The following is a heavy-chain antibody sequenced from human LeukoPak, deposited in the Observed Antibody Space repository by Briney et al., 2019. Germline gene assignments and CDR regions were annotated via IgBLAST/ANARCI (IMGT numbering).Heavy chain of an antibody. CDR3: RVEMATAFDY. D-gene: IGHD5-24*01. CDR1: GYTFTSYG. V-gene: IGHV1-2*02. J-gene: IGHJ4*02. CDR2: INPNSGGT. Sequence: ASVKVSCKASGYTFTSYGISWVRQAPGQGLEWMGWINPNSGGTNYAQKFQGRVTMTRDTSISTAYMELSRLRSDDTAVYYCRVEMATAFDYWGQGTLVTVSS.